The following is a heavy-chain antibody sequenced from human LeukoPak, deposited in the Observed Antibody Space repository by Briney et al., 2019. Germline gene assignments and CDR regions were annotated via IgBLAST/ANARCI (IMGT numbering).Heavy chain of an antibody. Sequence: GGSLRLSCAASGFTFSSYSMNWVRQAPGKGLEWVSYISSSSSTIYYADSVKGRFTISRDNAKNSLYLQMNSLRAEDTAVYYCAREERYCSSTSCYKANYYYYYYMDVWGKGTTVTVSS. D-gene: IGHD2-2*01. J-gene: IGHJ6*03. CDR3: AREERYCSSTSCYKANYYYYYYMDV. CDR1: GFTFSSYS. CDR2: ISSSSSTI. V-gene: IGHV3-48*01.